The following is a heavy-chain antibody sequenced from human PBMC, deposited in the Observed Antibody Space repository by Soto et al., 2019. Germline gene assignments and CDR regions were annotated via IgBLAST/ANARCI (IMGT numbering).Heavy chain of an antibody. D-gene: IGHD6-19*01. CDR1: GYTFTSYA. J-gene: IGHJ1*01. CDR2: INAGNGNT. CDR3: ARESGGAVAGTFYFQH. V-gene: IGHV1-3*01. Sequence: QVQLVQSGAEVKKPGASVKVSCKASGYTFTSYAMHWVRQAPGQRLEWMGWINAGNGNTKYSQKFQGRVTITRDTSASTAYMELSSLRSEDTAVYYCARESGGAVAGTFYFQHWGQGTLVTVSS.